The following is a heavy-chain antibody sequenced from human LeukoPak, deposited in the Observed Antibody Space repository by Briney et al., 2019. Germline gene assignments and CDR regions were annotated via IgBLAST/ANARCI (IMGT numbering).Heavy chain of an antibody. Sequence: GGSLRLSCAASGFTFSDYYMSWIRQAPGKGLEWVSYISSSGSTIYYADSVKGRFTISRDNAKNSLYLQMNSLRAEDTAVYYCVRDLYSSGWYSDYWGQGTLVTVSS. V-gene: IGHV3-11*01. D-gene: IGHD6-19*01. J-gene: IGHJ4*02. CDR1: GFTFSDYY. CDR3: VRDLYSSGWYSDY. CDR2: ISSSGSTI.